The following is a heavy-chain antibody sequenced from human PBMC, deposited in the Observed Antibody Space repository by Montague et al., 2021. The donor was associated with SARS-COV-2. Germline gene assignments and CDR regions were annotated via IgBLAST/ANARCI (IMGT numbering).Heavy chain of an antibody. D-gene: IGHD1-14*01. Sequence: SETLSLTCTVSGASVGSSYWGWIRQSPGKGLEWIGYFYSVGITDYNPSLKSRATISIDTSKNQFSLKVSSVTAADTAVYYYAGETMTADAFDIWGQGTMVTVSS. V-gene: IGHV4-59*02. CDR1: GASVGSSY. CDR2: FYSVGIT. CDR3: AGETMTADAFDI. J-gene: IGHJ3*02.